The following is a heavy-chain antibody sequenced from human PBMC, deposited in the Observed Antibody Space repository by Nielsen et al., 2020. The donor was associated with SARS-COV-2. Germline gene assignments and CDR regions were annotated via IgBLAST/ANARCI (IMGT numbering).Heavy chain of an antibody. D-gene: IGHD3-16*01. J-gene: IGHJ6*02. Sequence: GGSLRLSCAASGFTFSSYPFHWVRQAPGKGLEWVAVISYHGKNKFYADSVKGRLTISRDSSKNTLYLQMNSLRAEDTALYYCASLGDPYYYYGMDVWGQGTTVTVSS. CDR1: GFTFSSYP. CDR3: ASLGDPYYYYGMDV. CDR2: ISYHGKNK. V-gene: IGHV3-30*04.